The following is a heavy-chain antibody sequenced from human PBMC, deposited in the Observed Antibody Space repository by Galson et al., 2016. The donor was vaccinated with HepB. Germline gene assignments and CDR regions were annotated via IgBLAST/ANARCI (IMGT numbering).Heavy chain of an antibody. V-gene: IGHV3-30*18. CDR1: GFTFSNYG. D-gene: IGHD6-13*01. CDR3: AKDRTPGTIATTASRSGLDV. Sequence: SLRLSCAASGFTFSNYGIHWVRQVSGKGLEWVAVMAFDGSDKYYTDSVRGRFTISRDNSNNTLYLQMNSLRAEDTAVYYCAKDRTPGTIATTASRSGLDVWGQGATVSVSS. CDR2: MAFDGSDK. J-gene: IGHJ6*02.